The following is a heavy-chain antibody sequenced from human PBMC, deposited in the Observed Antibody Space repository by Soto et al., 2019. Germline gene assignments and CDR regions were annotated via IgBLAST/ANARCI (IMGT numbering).Heavy chain of an antibody. J-gene: IGHJ4*02. CDR1: EFTFSNYA. V-gene: IGHV3-23*01. Sequence: EVQLLESGGGLVQPGGSLRLSCAASEFTFSNYAMSWVRQAPWKGLEWVSAISYGGGTTYYADSVKGRFTISRDNSKNTLYLQMNSLRAEDTSLYYCAKNPGYYYDSTGYHFDYWGQGTLVTVSS. CDR3: AKNPGYYYDSTGYHFDY. D-gene: IGHD3-22*01. CDR2: ISYGGGTT.